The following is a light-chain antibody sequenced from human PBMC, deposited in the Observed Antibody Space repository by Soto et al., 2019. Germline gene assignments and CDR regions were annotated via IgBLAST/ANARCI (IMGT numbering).Light chain of an antibody. CDR3: KQYGTEPE. Sequence: DIQMTRSPSSLSASVGDRVTITCRASQSISSYLNWYQQKPGKAPKLLIYAASSLQSGVPSRFSGSGSGKDFTLTISRLEPEDFAVYYCKQYGTEPEFGQGTKVAIK. J-gene: IGKJ1*01. V-gene: IGKV1-39*01. CDR1: QSISSY. CDR2: AAS.